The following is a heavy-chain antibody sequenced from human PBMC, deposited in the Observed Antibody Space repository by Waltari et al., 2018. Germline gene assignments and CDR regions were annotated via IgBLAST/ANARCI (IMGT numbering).Heavy chain of an antibody. D-gene: IGHD4-17*01. CDR2: INAGNGNT. CDR1: GYTFTSYA. V-gene: IGHV1-3*01. J-gene: IGHJ1*01. CDR3: AREQGVTNEYFHH. Sequence: QVQLVQSGAEVKKPGASVKVSCKASGYTFTSYAMHWVRQAPGQRLEWMGWINAGNGNTKYSQKFQGRVTITRDTSASTAYMELSSLRSEDTAVYYCAREQGVTNEYFHHWGQGTLVTVSS.